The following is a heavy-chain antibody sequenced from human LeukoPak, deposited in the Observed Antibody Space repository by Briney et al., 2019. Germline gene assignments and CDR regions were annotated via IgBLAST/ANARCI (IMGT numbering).Heavy chain of an antibody. D-gene: IGHD3-3*01. V-gene: IGHV4-34*01. CDR2: INHSGST. Sequence: SETLSLTCAVYGGSFSGYYWSWIRQPPGKGLEWIGEINHSGSTNYNPSLKSRVTISVDTSKNQFSLKLSSVTAADTAVYYCAGGSPYYDFWSGYQRDAFDIWGQGTMVTVSS. J-gene: IGHJ3*02. CDR3: AGGSPYYDFWSGYQRDAFDI. CDR1: GGSFSGYY.